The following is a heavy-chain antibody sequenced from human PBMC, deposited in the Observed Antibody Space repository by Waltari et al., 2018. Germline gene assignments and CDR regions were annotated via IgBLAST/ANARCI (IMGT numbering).Heavy chain of an antibody. CDR2: IQRSGRT. Sequence: QMQLQESGPGLVKPSGTLSVTCTISGDSMSSGDWWSWVRQSPEKGLEWIGQIQRSGRTHYNPSFDSRVSISIDTSNNQFSLKVSSTTAADTAVYYCARDRGRGIYLDSWGRGTLVTV. CDR3: ARDRGRGIYLDS. J-gene: IGHJ4*02. D-gene: IGHD2-15*01. V-gene: IGHV4-4*02. CDR1: GDSMSSGDW.